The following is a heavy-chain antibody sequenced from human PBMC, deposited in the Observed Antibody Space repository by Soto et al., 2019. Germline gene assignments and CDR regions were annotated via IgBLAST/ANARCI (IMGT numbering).Heavy chain of an antibody. CDR3: ARLDGWYDSSGYYFQH. J-gene: IGHJ1*01. Sequence: PSETLSLTCTVSGGSISSYYWSWIRQPPGKGLEWIGYIYYSGSTNYNPSLKSRVTISVDTSKNQFSLKLSSVTAADTAVYYCARLDGWYDSSGYYFQHWGQGTLVNVS. CDR1: GGSISSYY. D-gene: IGHD3-22*01. CDR2: IYYSGST. V-gene: IGHV4-59*01.